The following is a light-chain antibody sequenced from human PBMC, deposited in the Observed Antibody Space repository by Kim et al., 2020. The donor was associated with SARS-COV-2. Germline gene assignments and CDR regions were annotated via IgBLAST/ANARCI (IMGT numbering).Light chain of an antibody. V-gene: IGLV2-14*03. Sequence: PGQSITISCTGTSSDVGGYNYVPWYQQHPGKAPKLMIYDVSNRPSGVSNRFSGSKSGNTASLTISGLQAEDEADYYCSSYTSSSRVFGGGTKLTVL. CDR3: SSYTSSSRV. J-gene: IGLJ3*02. CDR1: SSDVGGYNY. CDR2: DVS.